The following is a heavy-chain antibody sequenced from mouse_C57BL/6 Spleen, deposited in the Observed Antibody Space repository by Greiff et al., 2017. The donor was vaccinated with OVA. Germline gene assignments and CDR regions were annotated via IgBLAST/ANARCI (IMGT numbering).Heavy chain of an antibody. CDR1: GYTFTDHT. CDR3: ARGKAYDYDEGDYFDY. J-gene: IGHJ2*01. D-gene: IGHD2-4*01. CDR2: IYPRDGST. Sequence: QVQLQQSDAELVKPGASVKISCKVSGYTFTDHTIHWMKQRPEQGLEWIGYIYPRDGSTKYNEKFKGKATLTADKSSSTAYMQLNSLTSEDSAVYFCARGKAYDYDEGDYFDYWGQGTTLTVSS. V-gene: IGHV1-78*01.